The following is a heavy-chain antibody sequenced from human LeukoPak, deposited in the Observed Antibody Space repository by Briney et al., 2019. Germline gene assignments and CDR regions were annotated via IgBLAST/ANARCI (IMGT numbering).Heavy chain of an antibody. D-gene: IGHD3-9*01. CDR1: GFTFKTYA. Sequence: GRSLRLSCVASGFTFKTYAMDWVRQAPGKGLEWVSLITGNGRSIEYADSVKGRFTISRDNSKNTVYLQMNNLRAEDAGMYYCAKDLTPDGLFELDYWGQGILVTVSS. CDR2: ITGNGRSI. CDR3: AKDLTPDGLFELDY. J-gene: IGHJ4*02. V-gene: IGHV3-23*01.